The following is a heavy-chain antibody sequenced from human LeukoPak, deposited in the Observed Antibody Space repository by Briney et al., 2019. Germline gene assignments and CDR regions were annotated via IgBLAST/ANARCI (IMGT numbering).Heavy chain of an antibody. J-gene: IGHJ4*02. CDR1: GGTFSSYA. V-gene: IGHV1-69*13. Sequence: SVKVSCKASGGTFSSYAISWVRQAPGQGLEWMGGIIPIFGTANYAQKFQGRVTITADESTSTAYMELSSLRSEDTAMYYCASGYCSGGSCYSGYYFDYWGQGTLVTVSS. D-gene: IGHD2-15*01. CDR2: IIPIFGTA. CDR3: ASGYCSGGSCYSGYYFDY.